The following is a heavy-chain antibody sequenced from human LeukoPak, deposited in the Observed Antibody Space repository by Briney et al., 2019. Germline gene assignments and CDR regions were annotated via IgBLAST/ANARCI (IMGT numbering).Heavy chain of an antibody. CDR3: ARVGVGTLAYYDFWSGFFY. CDR1: GYTFTGYY. CDR2: INPNSGGT. D-gene: IGHD3-3*01. V-gene: IGHV1-2*02. Sequence: ASVKVSCKASGYTFTGYYMHWVRQAPGQGLEWMGWINPNSGGTNYAQKFQGRVTMTRDTSISTAYMELSRLRSDGTAVYYCARVGVGTLAYYDFWSGFFYWGQGTLVTVSS. J-gene: IGHJ4*02.